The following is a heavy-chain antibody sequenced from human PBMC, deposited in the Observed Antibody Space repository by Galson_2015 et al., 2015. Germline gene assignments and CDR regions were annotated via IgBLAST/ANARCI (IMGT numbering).Heavy chain of an antibody. J-gene: IGHJ4*02. CDR3: ARSPVAYQPLSLFDY. CDR2: ISYDGSNK. Sequence: SLRLSCAASGFTFSSYAMHWVRQAPGKGLEWVAVISYDGSNKYYADSVKGRFTISRDNSKNTLYLQMNSLRAEDTAVYYCARSPVAYQPLSLFDYWGQGTLVTVSS. CDR1: GFTFSSYA. D-gene: IGHD2-2*01. V-gene: IGHV3-30*01.